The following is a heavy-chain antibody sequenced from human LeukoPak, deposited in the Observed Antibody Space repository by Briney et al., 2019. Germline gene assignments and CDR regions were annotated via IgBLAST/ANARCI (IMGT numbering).Heavy chain of an antibody. CDR1: GFTFSDYY. V-gene: IGHV3-11*01. Sequence: GGSLRLSCAASGFTFSDYYMSWIRQAPGKGLEWVSYISSRGSTIYYADSVKGRFTISRDNAKNSLYLQMNSLRAEDTAVYYCARFSYSHGDYVFDDAFDIWGQGTMVTVSS. J-gene: IGHJ3*02. D-gene: IGHD4-17*01. CDR2: ISSRGSTI. CDR3: ARFSYSHGDYVFDDAFDI.